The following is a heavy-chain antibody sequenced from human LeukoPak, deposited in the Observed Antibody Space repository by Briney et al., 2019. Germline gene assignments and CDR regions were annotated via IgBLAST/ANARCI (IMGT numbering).Heavy chain of an antibody. CDR3: ARLNGDSFDF. Sequence: PSETLSLTCTVSGASISGYYWNWIRQPAAKGLEWIWRIYTSGSTNYNPSLKSRFTMSIDTSKNQFSLKVRSVTAADSAVYYCARLNGDSFDFWGQGTLVTVSS. V-gene: IGHV4-4*07. D-gene: IGHD3-10*01. J-gene: IGHJ4*02. CDR1: GASISGYY. CDR2: IYTSGST.